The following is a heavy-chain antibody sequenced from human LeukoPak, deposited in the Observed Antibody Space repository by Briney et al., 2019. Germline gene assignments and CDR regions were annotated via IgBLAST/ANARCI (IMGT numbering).Heavy chain of an antibody. Sequence: EASVKVSCKVSGHSLTQLSMHWVRQGAGRGLEWMGGFDPVDGETIHAQKFQGRVTMTEDTSIDTAYMELSSLRSDDTAVYYCAILLEDYAFSTGSAKDYWGQGTLVTVSS. CDR1: GHSLTQLS. D-gene: IGHD3-3*01. CDR3: AILLEDYAFSTGSAKDY. J-gene: IGHJ4*02. CDR2: FDPVDGET. V-gene: IGHV1-24*01.